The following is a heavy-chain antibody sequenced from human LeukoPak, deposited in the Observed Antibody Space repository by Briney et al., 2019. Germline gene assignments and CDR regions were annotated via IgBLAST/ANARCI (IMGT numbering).Heavy chain of an antibody. J-gene: IGHJ5*02. Sequence: SQTLSLTCAISGDSVSSNSAAWNWIRQSPSRGLEWLGRTYYRSKWYNDYAVSVKSRITINPDTSKNQFSLQLNSVTPEDTAVYCCARDPSGKGSSWYRWFDPWGQGTLVTVSS. CDR3: ARDPSGKGSSWYRWFDP. CDR2: TYYRSKWYN. D-gene: IGHD6-13*01. V-gene: IGHV6-1*01. CDR1: GDSVSSNSAA.